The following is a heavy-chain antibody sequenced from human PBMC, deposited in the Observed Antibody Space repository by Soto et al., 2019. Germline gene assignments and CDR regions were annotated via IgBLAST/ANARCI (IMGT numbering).Heavy chain of an antibody. CDR1: GASISSGGYY. CDR3: AGLSIEACVYHRKQVSGPTRPFTDP. J-gene: IGHJ5*02. Sequence: SVPLSLTCTVSGASISSGGYYWSWIRQHPGKGLEWIGYIYYSGSTYYNPSLKSRVTISVDTSKNQFSLKLSSVTAADTAVYYCAGLSIEACVYHRKQVSGPTRPFTDP. D-gene: IGHD6-6*01. V-gene: IGHV4-31*03. CDR2: IYYSGST.